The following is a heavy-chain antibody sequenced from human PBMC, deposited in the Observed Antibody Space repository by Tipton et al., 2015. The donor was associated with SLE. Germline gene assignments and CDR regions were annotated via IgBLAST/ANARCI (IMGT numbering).Heavy chain of an antibody. D-gene: IGHD7-27*01. J-gene: IGHJ4*02. V-gene: IGHV4-39*01. CDR1: GFSFSSYY. CDR3: ARLSSGTGDFEH. Sequence: TLSLTCTVSGFSFSSYYWSWIRQPPGKGLEWIGSIYYTGTTYYNPSLKSRVTISVETSKTHFSLKMSSVTAADTAMYYCARLSSGTGDFEHWGQGTLVVVSS. CDR2: IYYTGTT.